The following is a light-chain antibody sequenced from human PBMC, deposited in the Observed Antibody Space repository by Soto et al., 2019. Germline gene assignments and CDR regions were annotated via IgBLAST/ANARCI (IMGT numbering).Light chain of an antibody. CDR2: EVA. J-gene: IGLJ1*01. V-gene: IGLV2-14*01. CDR3: GSWDSSLSAYV. CDR1: TSDIGGYNF. Sequence: QSVLTQPASVSGSPGQAITISCTGTTSDIGGYNFVSWYQQPPGKAPKLIIYEVANRPSGVSDRFSGSKSGNTASLTISGLQAEDEADYYCGSWDSSLSAYVFGTGTKVTVL.